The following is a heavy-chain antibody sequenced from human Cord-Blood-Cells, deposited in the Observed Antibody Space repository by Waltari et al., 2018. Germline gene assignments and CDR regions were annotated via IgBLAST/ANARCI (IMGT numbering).Heavy chain of an antibody. V-gene: IGHV4-34*01. CDR1: GGSFRGYY. CDR2: INHSGST. CDR3: ARGYGGNSRPDGWTYDWFDP. D-gene: IGHD4-17*01. J-gene: IGHJ5*02. Sequence: QVQLQQWGAGPLMPTEALSLTCAVYGGSFRGYYWRWIRQTPRQGLEWIGEINHSGSTNYNPSLKSRVTISVDTSKNQFSLKLSSVTAADTAVYYCARGYGGNSRPDGWTYDWFDPWGQGTLVTVSS.